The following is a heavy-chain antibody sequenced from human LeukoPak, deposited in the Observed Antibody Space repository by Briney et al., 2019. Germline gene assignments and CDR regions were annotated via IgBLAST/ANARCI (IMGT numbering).Heavy chain of an antibody. CDR2: ISSSSGYI. J-gene: IGHJ4*02. D-gene: IGHD2-15*01. CDR3: ARDPVRYCSGGSCYSPFDY. V-gene: IGHV3-21*01. CDR1: GFTFSSYS. Sequence: GGSLRLSCAASGFTFSSYSMNWVRQAPGKGLEWVSSISSSSGYIYYADSVKGRFTISRDNAKNSLYLQMNSLRAEDTAVYYCARDPVRYCSGGSCYSPFDYWGQGTLVTVSS.